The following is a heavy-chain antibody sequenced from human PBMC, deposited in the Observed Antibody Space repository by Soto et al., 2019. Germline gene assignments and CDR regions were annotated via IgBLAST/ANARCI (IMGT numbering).Heavy chain of an antibody. V-gene: IGHV3-30*12. Sequence: GGSLRLSCAASGYTFSNYGMHWVRQAPGKGLEWVALIFYDGSNEYFADSVKGRFTISRDISKSTLYLQMNSLSGEDTAVYYCARDSDYGVFDSWGQGTLVTVSS. J-gene: IGHJ4*02. D-gene: IGHD4-17*01. CDR3: ARDSDYGVFDS. CDR1: GYTFSNYG. CDR2: IFYDGSNE.